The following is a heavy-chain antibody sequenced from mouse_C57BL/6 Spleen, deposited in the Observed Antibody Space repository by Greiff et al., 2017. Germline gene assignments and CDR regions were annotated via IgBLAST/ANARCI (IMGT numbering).Heavy chain of an antibody. J-gene: IGHJ3*01. Sequence: VQLQQPGAELVMPGASVKLSCKASGYTFTSYWMHWVKQRPGQGLEWIGEIDPSDSYTNYNQKFKGKSTLTVDKSSSTAYMQLSSLTSEDSAVYYCAIHYYGSGYAWFAYWGQGTLVTVSA. CDR2: IDPSDSYT. CDR3: AIHYYGSGYAWFAY. D-gene: IGHD1-1*01. V-gene: IGHV1-69*01. CDR1: GYTFTSYW.